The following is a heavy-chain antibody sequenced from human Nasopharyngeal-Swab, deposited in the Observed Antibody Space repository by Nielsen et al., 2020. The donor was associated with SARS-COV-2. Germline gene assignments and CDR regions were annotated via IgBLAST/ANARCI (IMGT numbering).Heavy chain of an antibody. CDR2: ISHNSGT. CDR1: GVSITSQY. V-gene: IGHV4-59*11. CDR3: AKEGATGWFDP. J-gene: IGHJ5*02. Sequence: SETLSLTCTVSGVSITSQYWSWIRQPPGKGLEWIGYISHNSGTGYNPFLKSRVTMFMDTSKNQFSLRLRSVTAADTAVYYCAKEGATGWFDPWGQGTLVTVSS.